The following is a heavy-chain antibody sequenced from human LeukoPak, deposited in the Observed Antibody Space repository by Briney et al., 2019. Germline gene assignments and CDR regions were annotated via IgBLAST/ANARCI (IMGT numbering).Heavy chain of an antibody. D-gene: IGHD2-2*01. CDR3: GRVYCSTTSCYDYYDYYMDV. J-gene: IGHJ6*03. V-gene: IGHV3-20*04. Sequence: GGSLRLSCAASGFRFDDYGMSWVRHVPGKGLVWVSGTNWDGASTGYADSVKGRFTISRDNVKNFLYLQMNSLRVEDTALYFCGRVYCSTTSCYDYYDYYMDVWGKGTTVTVSS. CDR1: GFRFDDYG. CDR2: TNWDGAST.